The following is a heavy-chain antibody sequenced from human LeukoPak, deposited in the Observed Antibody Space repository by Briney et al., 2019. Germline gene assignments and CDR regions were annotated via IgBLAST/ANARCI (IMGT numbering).Heavy chain of an antibody. D-gene: IGHD3-16*01. CDR3: TAPDYIGYFDY. J-gene: IGHJ4*02. CDR1: GFTFSNAW. V-gene: IGHV3-15*01. CDR2: IKSKTDGGTT. Sequence: GASLRLSCAASGFTFSNAWMSWVRQAPGKGLEWVGRIKSKTDGGTTDYAAPVKGRFTVSRDDSKNTLYLQMNSLKTEDTAVYYCTAPDYIGYFDYWGQGTLVTVSS.